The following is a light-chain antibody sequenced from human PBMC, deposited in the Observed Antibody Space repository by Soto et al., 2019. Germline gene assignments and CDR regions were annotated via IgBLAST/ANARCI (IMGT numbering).Light chain of an antibody. CDR1: QSISSW. CDR2: KAS. V-gene: IGKV1-5*03. CDR3: QQYADYSRT. J-gene: IGKJ1*01. Sequence: DIQMTQSPSTLSASVGDRVTITCRASQSISSWLAWYQQKPGKALKLLIYKASILETGVPSRFSGSGSGTEFTLTISSLQPDDFATYYCQQYADYSRTFGQGTKVDIK.